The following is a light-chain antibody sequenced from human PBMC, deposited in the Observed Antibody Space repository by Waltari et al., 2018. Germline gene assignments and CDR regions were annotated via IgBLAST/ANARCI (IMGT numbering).Light chain of an antibody. V-gene: IGKV4-1*01. Sequence: DIVMTPSPDCLAVSLSERATINCKSRQSVLYSSNKKNYLAWYQQKPGQPTKLPNYWASTRESVYTDQFSGSGSGIDCTPTISSLQAEDGAVYYCQEYYSTPYTFGQGSKLEIK. CDR3: QEYYSTPYT. CDR1: QSVLYSSNKKNY. J-gene: IGKJ2*01. CDR2: WAS.